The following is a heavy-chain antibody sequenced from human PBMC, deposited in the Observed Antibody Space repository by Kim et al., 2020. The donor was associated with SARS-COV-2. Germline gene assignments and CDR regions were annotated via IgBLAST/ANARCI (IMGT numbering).Heavy chain of an antibody. CDR2: IYYSGST. D-gene: IGHD6-13*01. J-gene: IGHJ6*02. CDR3: AGSSDSSSWYLHFSSNYYYYGMDV. V-gene: IGHV4-59*13. CDR1: GGSISSYY. Sequence: SETLSLTCTVSGGSISSYYWSWIRQPPGKGLEWIGYIYYSGSTNYNPSLKSRVTISVDTSKNQFSLKLSSVTAADTAVYYCAGSSDSSSWYLHFSSNYYYYGMDVWGQGTTVTVSS.